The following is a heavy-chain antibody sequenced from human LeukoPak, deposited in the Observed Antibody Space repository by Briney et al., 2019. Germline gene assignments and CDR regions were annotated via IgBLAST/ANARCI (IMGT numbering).Heavy chain of an antibody. D-gene: IGHD2-15*01. Sequence: GVSLRLLCTVSGFTFNNLGMHCLRQSPGRGLEGVPFLRYEESNKYYADSVKSRVTISRDNSKNTLYLQMNSQRAEDTTVYYCAKDKDIVVVVAAPKLYYFDYWGQGTLVTVSS. CDR3: AKDKDIVVVVAAPKLYYFDY. J-gene: IGHJ4*02. CDR1: GFTFNNLG. V-gene: IGHV3-30*02. CDR2: LRYEESNK.